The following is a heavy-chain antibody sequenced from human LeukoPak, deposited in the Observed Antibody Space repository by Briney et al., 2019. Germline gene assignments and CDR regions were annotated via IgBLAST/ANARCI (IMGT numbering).Heavy chain of an antibody. D-gene: IGHD7-27*01. Sequence: GGSLRLSCAASGFTFSSYAMSWVRQAPGKGLEWVSAISGGGGSTYYADSVKGRFTISRDNSKNTLYLQMNSLRAEDTAVYYCAKTMLGFLYYFDYWGQGTLVTVSS. V-gene: IGHV3-23*01. J-gene: IGHJ4*02. CDR1: GFTFSSYA. CDR2: ISGGGGST. CDR3: AKTMLGFLYYFDY.